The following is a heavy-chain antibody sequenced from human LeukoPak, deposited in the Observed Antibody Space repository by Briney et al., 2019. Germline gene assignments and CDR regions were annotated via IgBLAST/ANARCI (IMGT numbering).Heavy chain of an antibody. V-gene: IGHV3-9*01. CDR2: ISWNSGSI. Sequence: PGRSLRLSCAASGFTFDDYAMHWVRQAPGKGLEWVSGISWNSGSIGYADSVKGRFTISRDNSKNTLYLQMNSLRAEDTAVYYCARDQSDYNGSGFDYWGQGTLVTVSS. D-gene: IGHD3-10*01. CDR3: ARDQSDYNGSGFDY. CDR1: GFTFDDYA. J-gene: IGHJ4*02.